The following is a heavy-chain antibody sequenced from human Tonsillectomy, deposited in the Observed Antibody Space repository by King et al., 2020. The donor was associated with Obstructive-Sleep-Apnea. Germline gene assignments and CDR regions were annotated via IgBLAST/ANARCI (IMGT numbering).Heavy chain of an antibody. V-gene: IGHV3-9*01. CDR2: ISWNSDSI. Sequence: VQLVESGGGLVQPGRSLRLSCAASGFTFDDYAMHWVRQAPGKGLEWVSGISWNSDSIGYADSVKGRFTISRDNAKNSLYLQMNSLRAEDTAFYYCAKDSKGYYDSSGRGGNFDYWGQGTLVTVSS. CDR3: AKDSKGYYDSSGRGGNFDY. CDR1: GFTFDDYA. J-gene: IGHJ4*02. D-gene: IGHD3-22*01.